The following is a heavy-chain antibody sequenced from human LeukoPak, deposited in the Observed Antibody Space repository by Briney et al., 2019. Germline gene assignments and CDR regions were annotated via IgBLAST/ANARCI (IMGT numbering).Heavy chain of an antibody. J-gene: IGHJ3*02. Sequence: PSETLSLTCTVSGGSASSGSYYWSWIRQPPGKGLEWIGFIYYSGSTNYNPSLKSRVTISVDTSKNQFSLKLSSVTAADTAVYYCARALVYINRNYYGSGSHATLGAFDIWGQGTMVTVSS. D-gene: IGHD3-10*01. V-gene: IGHV4-61*01. CDR1: GGSASSGSYY. CDR2: IYYSGST. CDR3: ARALVYINRNYYGSGSHATLGAFDI.